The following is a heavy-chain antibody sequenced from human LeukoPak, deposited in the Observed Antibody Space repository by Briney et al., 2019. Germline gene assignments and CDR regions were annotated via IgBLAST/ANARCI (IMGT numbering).Heavy chain of an antibody. CDR3: AKGYCSSTSCYLGSMDV. CDR2: IWYDGSNK. V-gene: IGHV3-33*06. J-gene: IGHJ6*03. D-gene: IGHD2-2*01. Sequence: GGSLRLSCAASGFTFRRYGMHWVRQAPGKGLEWVAVIWYDGSNKYYADSVKGRFTISRDNSKNTLYMQMNSLRAEDTAVYYCAKGYCSSTSCYLGSMDVWGKGTTVTVSS. CDR1: GFTFRRYG.